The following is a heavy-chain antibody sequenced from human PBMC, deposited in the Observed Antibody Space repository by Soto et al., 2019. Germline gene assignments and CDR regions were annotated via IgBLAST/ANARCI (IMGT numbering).Heavy chain of an antibody. CDR3: AYSRYNDGYLPFDY. D-gene: IGHD5-18*01. CDR2: IYWDDDK. J-gene: IGHJ4*02. Sequence: QITLKESGPPLVKPTQTLTLTCTFSGFSLTASEVGVGWIRQPPGKALEWLAIIYWDDDKRYSPSLKSRLTSTKDTSKTQVVLTMTNMDPVDTATYYCAYSRYNDGYLPFDYWGQGTLLTVSS. V-gene: IGHV2-5*02. CDR1: GFSLTASEVG.